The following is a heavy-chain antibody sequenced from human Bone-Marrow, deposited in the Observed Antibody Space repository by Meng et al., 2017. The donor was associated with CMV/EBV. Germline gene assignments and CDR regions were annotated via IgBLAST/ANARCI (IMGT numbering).Heavy chain of an antibody. CDR3: ARDQDIVVVPAAISHYYYYGMEV. CDR2: IRAYNGNT. Sequence: VSAKVSCKPSGYTFTCYGISWVRQAPGQGLEWMGWIRAYNGNTNYAQKLQGRVTMTTDTSTSTAYMELRSLRSDDTAVYYCARDQDIVVVPAAISHYYYYGMEVWGQGTTVTVSS. D-gene: IGHD2-2*02. J-gene: IGHJ6*02. CDR1: GYTFTCYG. V-gene: IGHV1-18*01.